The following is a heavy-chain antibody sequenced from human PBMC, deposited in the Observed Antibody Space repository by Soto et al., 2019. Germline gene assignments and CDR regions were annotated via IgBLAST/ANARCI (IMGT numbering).Heavy chain of an antibody. CDR3: ARLGGYCTITSCYGYYGMDV. V-gene: IGHV4-39*01. J-gene: IGHJ6*02. CDR1: GGSIYSIYYY. CDR2: FYYSGST. Sequence: SETLSLTCTVSGGSIYSIYYYWGWIRQPPGKGLEWIGTFYYSGSTYYNPSLESRVTISVDTSKNQFSLKVSSVTAADTAVYYCARLGGYCTITSCYGYYGMDVWGQGTTVTAP. D-gene: IGHD2-2*01.